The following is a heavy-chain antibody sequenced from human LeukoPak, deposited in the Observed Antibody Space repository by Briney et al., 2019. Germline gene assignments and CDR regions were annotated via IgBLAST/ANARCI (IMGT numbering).Heavy chain of an antibody. CDR2: IIPIFGTA. V-gene: IGHV1-69*13. J-gene: IGHJ4*02. D-gene: IGHD6-6*01. Sequence: SVKVSCKASGGTFSSCAISWVRQAPGQWLELMGGIIPIFGTANYAQTFQGRVTITADESTSTAYMELSSLRSEDTAVYYCAYSSSSVSVEEDYWGQGTLVTVSS. CDR1: GGTFSSCA. CDR3: AYSSSSVSVEEDY.